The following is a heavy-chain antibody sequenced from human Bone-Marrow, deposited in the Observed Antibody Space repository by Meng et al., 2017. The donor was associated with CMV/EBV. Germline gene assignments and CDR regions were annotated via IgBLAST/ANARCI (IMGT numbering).Heavy chain of an antibody. D-gene: IGHD3-22*01. CDR3: ARDSYDSSGYFGY. J-gene: IGHJ4*02. CDR2: ISGSSTYI. V-gene: IGHV3-21*01. CDR1: RFTFSTYS. Sequence: GSRFTFSTYSMHWVRQAPGKGLEWVSSISGSSTYISYTDSVKGRFTISRDNAKNSLYLQMNSLRAEDTAVYYCARDSYDSSGYFGYWGQGTLVTVSS.